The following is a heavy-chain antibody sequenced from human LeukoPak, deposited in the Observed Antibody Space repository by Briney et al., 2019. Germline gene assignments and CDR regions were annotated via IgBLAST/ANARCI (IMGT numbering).Heavy chain of an antibody. Sequence: PGGSLRLSCAASGFIVSTYAMSWVRQAPGKGLEWVSGISGGGGGTYFADSVKGRFTISRDNSKNTLYLQMNSLRAEDTAVYYCARLVMILGQGDYWGQGTLVTVSS. CDR1: GFIVSTYA. CDR2: ISGGGGGT. J-gene: IGHJ4*02. CDR3: ARLVMILGQGDY. V-gene: IGHV3-23*01. D-gene: IGHD3-9*01.